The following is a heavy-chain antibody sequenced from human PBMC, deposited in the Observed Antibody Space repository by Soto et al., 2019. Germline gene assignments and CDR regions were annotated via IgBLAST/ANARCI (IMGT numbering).Heavy chain of an antibody. CDR2: ISGSVGST. Sequence: EVQLLESGGGLVQPGGSLRLSCAASGFTFSSYAMSWVRQAPGKGLEWVSAISGSVGSTYYADSVKGRFTISRDNSKNTLYLQMNSLGAEDTAVYYGAKCGYSSSCMFDYWGQGTLVTVSS. CDR3: AKCGYSSSCMFDY. V-gene: IGHV3-23*01. J-gene: IGHJ4*02. D-gene: IGHD6-13*01. CDR1: GFTFSSYA.